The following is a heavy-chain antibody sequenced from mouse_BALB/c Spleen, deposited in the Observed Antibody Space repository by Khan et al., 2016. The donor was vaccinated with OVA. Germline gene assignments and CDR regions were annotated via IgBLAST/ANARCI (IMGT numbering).Heavy chain of an antibody. CDR1: GYNFTSYW. D-gene: IGHD3-1*01. J-gene: IGHJ2*01. V-gene: IGHV1-55*01. CDR3: ARWGYWGLGYFDY. Sequence: QVQLQQPGAELVKPGTSVKLSCKASGYNFTSYWINWVKLRPGQGLEWIGNIYPGSGSTNYNEKFKSKATLTVDTSSSTADMQLSSLASEDSALYYCARWGYWGLGYFDYWGQGTTLTVSS. CDR2: IYPGSGST.